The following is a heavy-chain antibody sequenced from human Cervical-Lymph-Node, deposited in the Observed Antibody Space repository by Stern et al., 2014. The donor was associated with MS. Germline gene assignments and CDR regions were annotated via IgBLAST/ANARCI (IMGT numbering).Heavy chain of an antibody. J-gene: IGHJ4*02. Sequence: EVHLVESGGGLVQPGESLRLSCAASGFTFSSYSMNWVRQAPGKGLEWVSYISSSSSTIYYADSVKGRFTISRDNAKNSLYLQMNSLRDEDTAVYYCARDRALDNWNDVGYFDYWGQGTLVTVSS. CDR2: ISSSSSTI. CDR3: ARDRALDNWNDVGYFDY. CDR1: GFTFSSYS. V-gene: IGHV3-48*02. D-gene: IGHD1-1*01.